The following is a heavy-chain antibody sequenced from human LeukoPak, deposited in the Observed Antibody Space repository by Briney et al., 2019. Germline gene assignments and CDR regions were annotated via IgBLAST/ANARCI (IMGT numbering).Heavy chain of an antibody. CDR2: IGARGDVT. J-gene: IGHJ4*02. V-gene: IGHV3-23*01. Sequence: GGSLRLSCTVSGFAFSGYAMSWVRQAPGKGPEWVSSIGARGDVTYSADSVKGRFTISRDNSKRTLFLQMNSLRAEDTAVYYCAKVHYTASFPGSFPGRNYFDSWGQGSLVAVSP. D-gene: IGHD1-26*01. CDR3: AKVHYTASFPGSFPGRNYFDS. CDR1: GFAFSGYA.